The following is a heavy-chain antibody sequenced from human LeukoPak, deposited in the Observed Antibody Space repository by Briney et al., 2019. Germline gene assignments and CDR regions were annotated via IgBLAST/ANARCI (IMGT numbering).Heavy chain of an antibody. CDR2: ISSSGSTI. D-gene: IGHD6-19*01. CDR1: GFTFSSYE. CDR3: ARGAFVAVAGPYFDY. J-gene: IGHJ4*02. V-gene: IGHV3-48*03. Sequence: GGSLRLSCAASGFTFSSYEMNWVRQAPGKGLEWVSYISSSGSTICYADTVKGRFTISRDNAKNTLYLQMNSLRAEDTAVYYCARGAFVAVAGPYFDYWGQGTLVTVSS.